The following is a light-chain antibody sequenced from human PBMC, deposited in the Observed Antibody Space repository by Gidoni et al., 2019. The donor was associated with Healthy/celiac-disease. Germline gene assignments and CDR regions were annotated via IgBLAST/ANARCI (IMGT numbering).Light chain of an antibody. Sequence: QSVLTQPPSVSGAPGQRVTIPCTGSRSNIGAGYDVHWYQQLPGTAPKLLISGNSNRPSGVPDRFSGSKSGTSASLAITGLQAEDEADYYCQSYDSSLSGWVFGGGTKLTVL. V-gene: IGLV1-40*01. CDR2: GNS. J-gene: IGLJ3*02. CDR1: RSNIGAGYD. CDR3: QSYDSSLSGWV.